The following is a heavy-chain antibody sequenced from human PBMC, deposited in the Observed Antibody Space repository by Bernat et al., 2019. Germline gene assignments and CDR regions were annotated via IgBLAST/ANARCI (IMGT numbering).Heavy chain of an antibody. D-gene: IGHD6-13*01. J-gene: IGHJ4*02. Sequence: QLQLQESGPGLVKPSETLSLTCTVSGGSISSSSYYWGWIRQPPGKGLEWIGSIYYSGSTYYNPSLKSRVTISVDTSKNQFSLKLSSVTAADTAVDYWARQVSGAAAPYTSHHFDYWGQGTLVTVSS. CDR1: GGSISSSSYY. CDR3: ARQVSGAAAPYTSHHFDY. CDR2: IYYSGST. V-gene: IGHV4-39*01.